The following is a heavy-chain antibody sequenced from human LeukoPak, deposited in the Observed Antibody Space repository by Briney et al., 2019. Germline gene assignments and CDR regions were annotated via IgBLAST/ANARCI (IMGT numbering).Heavy chain of an antibody. CDR3: ARTRELLDDAFDI. J-gene: IGHJ3*02. D-gene: IGHD1-26*01. V-gene: IGHV1-2*02. CDR1: GYTFTGYY. Sequence: ASVKVSCKASGYTFTGYYMHWVRQAPGQGLEWMGWINPNSGGTNYVQKFQGRVTMTRGTSISTAYMELSRLRSDDTAVYFCARTRELLDDAFDIWGQGTMVTVSS. CDR2: INPNSGGT.